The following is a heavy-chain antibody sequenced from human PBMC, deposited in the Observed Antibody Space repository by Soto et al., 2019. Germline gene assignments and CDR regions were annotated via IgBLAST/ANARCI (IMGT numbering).Heavy chain of an antibody. CDR1: GYTFTRYT. J-gene: IGHJ5*02. CDR2: INPDNGNT. V-gene: IGHV1-3*01. Sequence: ASVKVSCKASGYTFTRYTMNWVRQAPGQRLEWMGWINPDNGNTKSSQKFQERVIITRDTSASTAYMDLSSLRSEDTAVYYCARGIATGQLDPWGQGTLVTVSS. CDR3: ARGIATGQLDP. D-gene: IGHD2-15*01.